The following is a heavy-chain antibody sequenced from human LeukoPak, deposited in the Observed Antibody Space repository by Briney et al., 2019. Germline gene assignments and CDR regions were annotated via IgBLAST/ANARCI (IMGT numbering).Heavy chain of an antibody. CDR1: GFTFSSYV. D-gene: IGHD6-6*01. CDR2: ISDDGRST. CDR3: AKRVPYTSSSVYFDY. J-gene: IGHJ4*02. V-gene: IGHV3-23*01. Sequence: GGSLRLSCAASGFTFSSYVRSWVRQAPGKGLEWVSSISDDGRSTYYADSVKGRFTISKDNSKNTMYLQMNNLRVEDTAIYYCAKRVPYTSSSVYFDYWGQGTLVTVSS.